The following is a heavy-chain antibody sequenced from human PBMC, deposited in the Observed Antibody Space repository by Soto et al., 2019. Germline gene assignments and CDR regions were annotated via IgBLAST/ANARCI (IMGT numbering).Heavy chain of an antibody. CDR3: ARGNTDYGDYVPQGY. D-gene: IGHD4-17*01. CDR2: ISAYNGNT. J-gene: IGHJ4*02. V-gene: IGHV1-18*01. Sequence: GASVKVSCKASGYTFTSYGISWVRQAPGQGLEWMGWISAYNGNTNYAQKLQGRVTMTTDTSTSTAYMELRSLRSDDTAVYYCARGNTDYGDYVPQGYWGQGTLVTVS. CDR1: GYTFTSYG.